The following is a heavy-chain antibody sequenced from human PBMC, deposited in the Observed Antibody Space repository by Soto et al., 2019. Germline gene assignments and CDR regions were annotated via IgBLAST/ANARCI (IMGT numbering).Heavy chain of an antibody. CDR3: ATNAPSGDNDNQSKYRHTIRYYYGMDV. V-gene: IGHV5-51*01. CDR2: IYPGDSDT. D-gene: IGHD3-16*02. J-gene: IGHJ6*02. Sequence: GESLKISCKGSGYSFTSYWIGWVRQMPGKGLEWMGIIYPGDSDTRYSPSFQGQVTISADKSISTAYLQWSSLKASDTAMYYCATNAPSGDNDNQSKYRHTIRYYYGMDVWGQGTTVTVYS. CDR1: GYSFTSYW.